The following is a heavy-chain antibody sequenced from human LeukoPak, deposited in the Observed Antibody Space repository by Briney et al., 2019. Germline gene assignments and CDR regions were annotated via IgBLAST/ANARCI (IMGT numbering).Heavy chain of an antibody. V-gene: IGHV3-23*01. D-gene: IGHD3-3*01. CDR2: ISGSGGST. CDR3: AKSPAYYDFWSGYP. J-gene: IGHJ5*02. Sequence: PGGSLRLSCAASGFTFSTYAMSWVRQAPGKGLEWVSAISGSGGSTYYADSVKGRFTISRDNSKNTLYLQMNSLRAEDTAVYYCAKSPAYYDFWSGYPWGQGTLVTVSS. CDR1: GFTFSTYA.